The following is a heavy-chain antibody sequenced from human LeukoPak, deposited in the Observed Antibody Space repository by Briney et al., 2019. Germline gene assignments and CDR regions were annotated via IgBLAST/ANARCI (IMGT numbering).Heavy chain of an antibody. CDR2: IYHSGST. V-gene: IGHV4-38-2*01. Sequence: SETLSLTCAVSGHSISSGYYWGWIRQPPGKGLEWIGSIYHSGSTYYNPSLKSRVTISVDTSKNQFSLKLSSVTAADTAVYHCARVNRYSGGFFIWGQGTLVIVSS. J-gene: IGHJ4*02. CDR1: GHSISSGYY. D-gene: IGHD5-12*01. CDR3: ARVNRYSGGFFI.